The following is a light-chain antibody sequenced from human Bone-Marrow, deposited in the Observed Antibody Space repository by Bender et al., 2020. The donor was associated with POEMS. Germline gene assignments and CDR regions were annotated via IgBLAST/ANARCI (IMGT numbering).Light chain of an antibody. Sequence: QSALTQPASVSGSPGQSITISCTATSSDVGNFYLVSWYQQYPGKAPKLMIYDVTNRPSGVSNRFSGSKSGNTASLTISGLQAEDEADYYCSSYTSSSTRVFGGGTKLTVL. CDR3: SSYTSSSTRV. V-gene: IGLV2-14*02. J-gene: IGLJ2*01. CDR2: DVT. CDR1: SSDVGNFYL.